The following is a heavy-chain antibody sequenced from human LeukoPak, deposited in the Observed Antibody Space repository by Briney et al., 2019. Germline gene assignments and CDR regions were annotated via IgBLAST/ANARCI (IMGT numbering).Heavy chain of an antibody. CDR3: ARDYAYYLEYFDY. Sequence: GGSLRLSCAASGFPFSAYAMHWVRQAPGKGLEWVSIISYDGSIKYYADSLTGRFTISRDNSKNTLYLQMDSPRPDDTALYYCARDYAYYLEYFDYWGQRTLVTVSS. CDR1: GFPFSAYA. V-gene: IGHV3-30*04. J-gene: IGHJ4*02. CDR2: ISYDGSIK. D-gene: IGHD4-17*01.